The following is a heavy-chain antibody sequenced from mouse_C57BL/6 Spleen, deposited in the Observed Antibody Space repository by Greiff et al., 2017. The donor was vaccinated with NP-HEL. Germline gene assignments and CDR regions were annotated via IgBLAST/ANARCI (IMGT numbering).Heavy chain of an antibody. J-gene: IGHJ2*01. CDR2: ISGGGGNT. Sequence: EVKLQESGGGLVKPGGSLKLSCAASGFTFSSYTMSWVRQTPEKRLEWVATISGGGGNTYYPDSVKGRFTISRDDAKNTLYLQMSSLRSEDTALYYCARFNYYGSYFDYWGQGTTLTVSS. CDR3: ARFNYYGSYFDY. D-gene: IGHD1-1*01. V-gene: IGHV5-9*01. CDR1: GFTFSSYT.